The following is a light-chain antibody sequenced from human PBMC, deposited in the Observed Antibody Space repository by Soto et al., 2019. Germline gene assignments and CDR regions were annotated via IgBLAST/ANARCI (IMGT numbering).Light chain of an antibody. Sequence: EIVLTQSPGTLSLSPGERATLSCRASQSVSSSYLAWYQQKPGQAPRLLIYGASSRDTGIPDRFSGSGSGTDFTLTISRLEPEDFAVYYCQQYGSSVYTFGQGTKLEIK. V-gene: IGKV3-20*01. CDR3: QQYGSSVYT. J-gene: IGKJ2*01. CDR2: GAS. CDR1: QSVSSSY.